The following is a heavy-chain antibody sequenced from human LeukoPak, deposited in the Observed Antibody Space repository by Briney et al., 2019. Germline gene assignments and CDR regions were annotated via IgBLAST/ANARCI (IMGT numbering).Heavy chain of an antibody. CDR3: ARDAYYYDSSGYLGAFDI. V-gene: IGHV1-18*01. J-gene: IGHJ3*02. Sequence: ASVKVSCKASGYTFTSYGISWARQAPGQGLEWMGWISAYNGNTNYAQKLQGRVTMTTDTSTSTAYMELRSLRSDDTAVYYCARDAYYYDSSGYLGAFDIWGQGTMVTVSS. CDR1: GYTFTSYG. D-gene: IGHD3-22*01. CDR2: ISAYNGNT.